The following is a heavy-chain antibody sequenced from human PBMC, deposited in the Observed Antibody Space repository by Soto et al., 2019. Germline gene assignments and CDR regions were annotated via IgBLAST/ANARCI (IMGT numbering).Heavy chain of an antibody. CDR2: MNPNRGNT. CDR1: GYTFTSYD. Sequence: QVQLVQSGAEVKKPGASVKVSCKASGYTFTSYDINWVRQATGQGLEWMGWMNPNRGNTGYAQKFQGRVTMTRNTAISTAYMELSSLRSEDTAVYYCARGHYDYIWGSYRFSQDAFDIWGQGTMVTVSS. V-gene: IGHV1-8*01. D-gene: IGHD3-16*02. CDR3: ARGHYDYIWGSYRFSQDAFDI. J-gene: IGHJ3*02.